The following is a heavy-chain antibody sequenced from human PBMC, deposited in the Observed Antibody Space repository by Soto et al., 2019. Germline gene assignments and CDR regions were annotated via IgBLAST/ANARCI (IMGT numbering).Heavy chain of an antibody. J-gene: IGHJ4*02. V-gene: IGHV3-48*02. D-gene: IGHD2-2*03. CDR3: ATGYCRSDNCHFTH. CDR2: ISGTSETI. Sequence: DVQLVESGGGLVKPGGSLRLSCAASGFNFHTYTMTWVRQAPGKGLEWVSYISGTSETIFYAGSVRGRFTISGDKAKNSLYLKLDSLRDEETAVYYCATGYCRSDNCHFTHWGQRTLVTVSS. CDR1: GFNFHTYT.